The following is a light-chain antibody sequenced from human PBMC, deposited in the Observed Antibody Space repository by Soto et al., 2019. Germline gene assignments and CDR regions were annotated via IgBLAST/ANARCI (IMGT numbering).Light chain of an antibody. CDR2: WAS. V-gene: IGKV4-1*01. CDR1: QSVLYSSSNKNY. J-gene: IGKJ3*01. Sequence: DIVMTQSPDSLAVSLGERATINCKSSQSVLYSSSNKNYLAWYQQKPGQPPNLLIYWASTRESGVPDRFSGSGSGTDFTLTISSLQAEDVAVYYCRQYYSTPFTFGPGTKVDIK. CDR3: RQYYSTPFT.